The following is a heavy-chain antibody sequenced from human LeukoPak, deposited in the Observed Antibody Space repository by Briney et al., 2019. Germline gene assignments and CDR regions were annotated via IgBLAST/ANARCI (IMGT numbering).Heavy chain of an antibody. CDR2: IYYSGST. Sequence: SETLSLTCTVSDGSISAYYWSWMRQPPGKGLEWIGYIYYSGSTNYNPSLKSRVTISVDTSKTQFSLKMSSVTAADTAVYYCARGPTYYYDSSGYYYPFDYWGQGTLVTVSS. D-gene: IGHD3-22*01. V-gene: IGHV4-59*01. CDR3: ARGPTYYYDSSGYYYPFDY. CDR1: DGSISAYY. J-gene: IGHJ4*02.